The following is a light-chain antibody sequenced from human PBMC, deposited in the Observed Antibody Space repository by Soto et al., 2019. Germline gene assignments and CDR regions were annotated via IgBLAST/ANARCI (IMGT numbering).Light chain of an antibody. CDR3: QQYDSSPVT. CDR2: GAS. Sequence: ENVLTQSPGTLSLSPGERATLSCRASQRVSSNYLTWYQQKPGQAPRLLIYGASSSATDSPESFSGSGSGTDFTLTISTLEPEDFAVYYCQQYDSSPVTFGQGTKLEIK. V-gene: IGKV3-20*01. CDR1: QRVSSNY. J-gene: IGKJ2*01.